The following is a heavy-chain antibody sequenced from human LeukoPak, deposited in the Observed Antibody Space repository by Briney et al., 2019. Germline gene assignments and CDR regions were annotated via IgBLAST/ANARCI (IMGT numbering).Heavy chain of an antibody. CDR1: GGSISSYY. D-gene: IGHD6-6*01. Sequence: PSETLSLTCTVSGGSISSYYWSWIRQPPGKGLEWIGYIYYGGSTNYNPSLKSRVTISVDTSKNQSSLKLSSVTAADTAVYYCAGVNSSSNYYYYMDVWGKGTTVTVSS. V-gene: IGHV4-59*08. CDR3: AGVNSSSNYYYYMDV. CDR2: IYYGGST. J-gene: IGHJ6*03.